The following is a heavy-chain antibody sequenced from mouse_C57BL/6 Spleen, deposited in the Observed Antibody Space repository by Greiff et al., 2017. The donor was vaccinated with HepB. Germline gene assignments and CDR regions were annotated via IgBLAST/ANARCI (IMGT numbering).Heavy chain of an antibody. CDR1: GFTFSDYY. Sequence: DVKLVESEGGLVQPGSSMKLSCTASGFTFSDYYMAWVRQVPEKGLEWVANINYDGSSTYYLDSLKSRFIISRDNAKNILYLQMSSLKSEDTATYYCASYDYAMDYWGQGTSVTVSS. CDR2: INYDGSST. J-gene: IGHJ4*01. D-gene: IGHD2-3*01. V-gene: IGHV5-16*01. CDR3: ASYDYAMDY.